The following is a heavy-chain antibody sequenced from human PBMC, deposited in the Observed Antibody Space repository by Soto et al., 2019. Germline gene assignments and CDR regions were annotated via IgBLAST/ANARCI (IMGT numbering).Heavy chain of an antibody. J-gene: IGHJ5*02. CDR1: GYSITSGYY. D-gene: IGHD2-2*01. CDR3: ARVGPYCNSVSCIRRRWFDH. Sequence: SETLSLTCAVSGYSITSGYYWGWIRQPPGKGLEWMGTIHHTGGTYYNPSLKSRVSMSIDTSKNQFSLRLSSVTAADTAVHYCARVGPYCNSVSCIRRRWFDHWGQGTLVTVSS. V-gene: IGHV4-38-2*01. CDR2: IHHTGGT.